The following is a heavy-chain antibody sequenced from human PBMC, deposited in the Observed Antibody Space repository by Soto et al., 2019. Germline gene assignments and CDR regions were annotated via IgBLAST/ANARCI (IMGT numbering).Heavy chain of an antibody. J-gene: IGHJ6*02. D-gene: IGHD5-18*01. CDR1: GGSISSYY. Sequence: SETLSLTCSVSGGSISSYYWSWIRQPPEKGLEWIGYIYYSGSTNYNPSLKSRVTMSLDTSKNQFSLKLTSLTAADTAVYYCARGGYSYGRDYGMDVWGQGTTVTVSS. CDR3: ARGGYSYGRDYGMDV. V-gene: IGHV4-59*01. CDR2: IYYSGST.